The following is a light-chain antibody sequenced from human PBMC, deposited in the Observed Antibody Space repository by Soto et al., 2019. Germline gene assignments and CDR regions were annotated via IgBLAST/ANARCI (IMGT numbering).Light chain of an antibody. Sequence: QSALTQPASVSGSPGQSITISCTGTSSDVGGYNYVSWYQQHPGEAPKLMIYDVSNRPSGVSNRFSGSKSGNTASLTISGLQAEDGADYYCSSYTSSSTYVFGTGTKLTVL. V-gene: IGLV2-14*01. CDR1: SSDVGGYNY. CDR2: DVS. J-gene: IGLJ1*01. CDR3: SSYTSSSTYV.